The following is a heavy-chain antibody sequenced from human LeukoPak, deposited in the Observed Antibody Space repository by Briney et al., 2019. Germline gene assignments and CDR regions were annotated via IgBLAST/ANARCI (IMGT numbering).Heavy chain of an antibody. J-gene: IGHJ4*02. Sequence: ASVKVSCKASGYTFTGYYMHWVRQAPGQGLEWMGWINPNSGGTNYAQKFQGRVTMTRDTSISTAYMELSRLRSDDTAVYYCARVTGGSYYGYFDYWGQGTLVTVSS. CDR3: ARVTGGSYYGYFDY. V-gene: IGHV1-2*02. CDR2: INPNSGGT. CDR1: GYTFTGYY. D-gene: IGHD1-26*01.